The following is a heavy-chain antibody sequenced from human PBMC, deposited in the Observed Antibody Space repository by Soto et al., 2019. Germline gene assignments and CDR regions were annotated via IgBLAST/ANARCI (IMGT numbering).Heavy chain of an antibody. Sequence: GGSLRLSCAASGFTFSSYWMSWVRQAPGKGLEWVANIKQDGSEKYYVDSVKGRFTISKDNAKNSLYLQMNSLRAEDTAVYFCARGGCTNGVCHYWYFDLWGRGTLVTVSS. CDR2: IKQDGSEK. D-gene: IGHD2-8*01. CDR1: GFTFSSYW. CDR3: ARGGCTNGVCHYWYFDL. J-gene: IGHJ2*01. V-gene: IGHV3-7*03.